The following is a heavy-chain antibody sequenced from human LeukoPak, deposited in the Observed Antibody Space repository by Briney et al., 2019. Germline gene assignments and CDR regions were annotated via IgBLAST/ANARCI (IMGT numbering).Heavy chain of an antibody. CDR1: GFTFSNYA. CDR2: ISGSGDST. J-gene: IGHJ4*02. CDR3: ARRSGIAVAGAFDY. V-gene: IGHV3-23*01. D-gene: IGHD6-19*01. Sequence: PGGSLRHSCAASGFTFSNYAMRWVRQAPGKGRGWVSGISGSGDSTYYADSVKGRFTISRDNSKNTLYLQMNSLRAEDTAVYYCARRSGIAVAGAFDYWGQGTLVTVSS.